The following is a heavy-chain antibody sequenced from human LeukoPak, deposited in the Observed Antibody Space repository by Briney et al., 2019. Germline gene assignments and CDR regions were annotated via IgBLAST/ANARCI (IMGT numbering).Heavy chain of an antibody. CDR3: AKEDFWRAFDI. CDR2: INWNGGST. J-gene: IGHJ3*02. D-gene: IGHD3-3*01. Sequence: PGGSLRLSCAASGFAFDDYGMSWVRQAPGKGLEWVSGINWNGGSTGYADSVEGRFTISRDNSKNTLYLQMNSLRAEDTAVYYCAKEDFWRAFDIWGQGTMVTVSS. V-gene: IGHV3-20*04. CDR1: GFAFDDYG.